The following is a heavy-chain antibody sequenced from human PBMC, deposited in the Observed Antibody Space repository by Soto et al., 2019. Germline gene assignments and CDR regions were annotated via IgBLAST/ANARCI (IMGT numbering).Heavy chain of an antibody. Sequence: PGGSLRLSCAASGFTFSSYGMHWVRQAPGKGLEWVAVIWYDGSNKYYADSVKGRFTISRDNSKNTLYLQMNSLRAEDTAVYYCARDESIGSSWYGLGYWGQGTLVTFSS. CDR3: ARDESIGSSWYGLGY. CDR2: IWYDGSNK. CDR1: GFTFSSYG. V-gene: IGHV3-33*01. D-gene: IGHD6-13*01. J-gene: IGHJ4*02.